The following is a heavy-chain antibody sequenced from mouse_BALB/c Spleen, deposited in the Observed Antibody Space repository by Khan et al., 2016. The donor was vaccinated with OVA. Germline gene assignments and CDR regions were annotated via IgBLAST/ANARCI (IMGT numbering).Heavy chain of an antibody. CDR1: GFSLTSYG. CDR3: AGLEDI. V-gene: IGHV2-9*02. Sequence: QVQLKESGPGLVAPSQSLSITCTVSGFSLTSYGVHWVRQPPGKGLEWLGVIWAGGSTNYISALMSRLSISKDNSKSQVFLKVDSLQTDDAAMYYCAGLEDIWGQGTTLTVSS. D-gene: IGHD1-3*01. J-gene: IGHJ2*01. CDR2: IWAGGST.